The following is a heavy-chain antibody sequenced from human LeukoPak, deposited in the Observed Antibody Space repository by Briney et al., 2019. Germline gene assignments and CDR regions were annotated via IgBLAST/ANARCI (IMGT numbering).Heavy chain of an antibody. J-gene: IGHJ4*02. CDR1: GYTFTSYF. V-gene: IGHV1-46*01. CDR3: VREEEGGAFDH. CDR2: INPSAGNT. D-gene: IGHD3-16*01. Sequence: ASVKVSCKASGYTFTSYFMHWVRQAPGQGLEWMGIINPSAGNTRYAQKFQGRVTMTRDTSTSTVYMELSSLRSEDTAIYYCVREEEGGAFDHWGQGTLVSVSS.